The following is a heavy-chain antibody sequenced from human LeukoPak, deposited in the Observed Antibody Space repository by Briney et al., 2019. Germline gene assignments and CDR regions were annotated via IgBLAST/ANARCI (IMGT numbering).Heavy chain of an antibody. Sequence: SETLSLTCTVSGGSISSGGYSWSWIRQPAGKGLEWIGRIYTSGSTNYNPSLKSRVTISIDRSKKQFSLKLHSVTAADTAVYYCARESGENWFDPWGQGTLVTVSS. J-gene: IGHJ5*02. CDR3: ARESGENWFDP. V-gene: IGHV4-61*02. CDR1: GGSISSGGYS. D-gene: IGHD2-21*01. CDR2: IYTSGST.